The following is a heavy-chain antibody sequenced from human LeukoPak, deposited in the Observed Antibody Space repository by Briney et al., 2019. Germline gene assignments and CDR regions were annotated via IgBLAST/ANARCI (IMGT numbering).Heavy chain of an antibody. CDR3: ARVGGVSSEKFDY. D-gene: IGHD3-22*01. CDR1: GGSISSSSYY. J-gene: IGHJ4*02. V-gene: IGHV4-39*07. CDR2: IYYSGST. Sequence: SETQSLTCTVSGGSISSSSYYWGWIRQPPGKGLEWIGSIYYSGSTYYNPSLKSRVTISVDTSKNQFSLKLSSVTAADTAVYYCARVGGVSSEKFDYWGQGTLVTVSS.